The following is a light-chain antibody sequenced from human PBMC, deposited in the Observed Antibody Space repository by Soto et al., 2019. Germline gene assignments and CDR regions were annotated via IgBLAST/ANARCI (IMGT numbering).Light chain of an antibody. CDR2: EVS. J-gene: IGLJ2*01. Sequence: QSVLTQPASVSGSPGQSITISCTGTSSDVGNYDYVSWYQQYPGKVPKLMTYEVSNRPSGVSSRFSGSKSGNTASLTISGLQAEDEADYFCSSYTTTATVLFGGGTKVTVL. CDR1: SSDVGNYDY. V-gene: IGLV2-14*01. CDR3: SSYTTTATVL.